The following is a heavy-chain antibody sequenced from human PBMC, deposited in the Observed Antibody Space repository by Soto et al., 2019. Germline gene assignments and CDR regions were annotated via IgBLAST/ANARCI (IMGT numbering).Heavy chain of an antibody. V-gene: IGHV3-23*01. J-gene: IGHJ4*02. CDR1: GFTFSSYA. CDR2: ISGSGVST. Sequence: EVQLLESGGGLVQPGGSLRLSCAASGFTFSSYAMSWVRQAPGKGLEWVSAISGSGVSTYYADSVKGRFTISRANSKNTLYLQMNSLRAEDTAVYYCAKEHHYSSSWSEFDYWGQGTLVTVSS. CDR3: AKEHHYSSSWSEFDY. D-gene: IGHD6-13*01.